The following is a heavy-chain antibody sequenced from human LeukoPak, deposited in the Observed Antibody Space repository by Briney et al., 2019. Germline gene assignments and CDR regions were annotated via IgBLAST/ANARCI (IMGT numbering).Heavy chain of an antibody. D-gene: IGHD3-3*01. J-gene: IGHJ6*02. Sequence: QPGRSLRLSCAASGFTFSNHGMHWVRQAPGKGLEWVAFIRYDGSNKYYADSVKGRFTISRDNSKNTLYLQMNSLRAEDTAVYYCANLEWPPYYYYGMDVWGQGTTVTVSS. CDR3: ANLEWPPYYYYGMDV. V-gene: IGHV3-30*02. CDR1: GFTFSNHG. CDR2: IRYDGSNK.